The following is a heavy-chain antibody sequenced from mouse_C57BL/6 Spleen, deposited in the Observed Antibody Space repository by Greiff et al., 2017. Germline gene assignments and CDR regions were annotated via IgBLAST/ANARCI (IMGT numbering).Heavy chain of an antibody. CDR3: ARGSPGTIYFDV. Sequence: QVQLQQSGPELVKPGASVKISCKASGYAFSSSWMNWVKQRPGKGLEWIGRIYPGDGDTNYNGKFKGKATLTADKSSSTAYMQLSSLTSEDSAVYFCARGSPGTIYFDVWGTGTTVTVSS. V-gene: IGHV1-82*01. CDR2: IYPGDGDT. CDR1: GYAFSSSW. J-gene: IGHJ1*03. D-gene: IGHD4-1*01.